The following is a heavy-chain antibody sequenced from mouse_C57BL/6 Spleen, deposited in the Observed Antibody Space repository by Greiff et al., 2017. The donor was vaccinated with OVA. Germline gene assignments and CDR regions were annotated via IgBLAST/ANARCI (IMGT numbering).Heavy chain of an antibody. CDR3: ARGGYDAMDY. V-gene: IGHV1-54*01. Sequence: VQLQQSGAELVRPGPSVKVSCKASGYAFTNYLIEWVKQRPGQGLEWIGVINPGSGGTNYNEKFKGKATLTADKSSSTAYMQLSSLTSEDSAVYFCARGGYDAMDYWGQGTSVTVSS. CDR1: GYAFTNYL. J-gene: IGHJ4*01. D-gene: IGHD1-1*02. CDR2: INPGSGGT.